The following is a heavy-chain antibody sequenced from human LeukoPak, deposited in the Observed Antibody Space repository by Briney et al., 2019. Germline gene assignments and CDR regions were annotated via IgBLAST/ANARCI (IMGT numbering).Heavy chain of an antibody. V-gene: IGHV4-59*01. D-gene: IGHD3-22*01. CDR3: ARSGDYYDSSGYSRDAFDI. J-gene: IGHJ3*02. Sequence: PSETLSLTCTVSGGSISSYYWSWIRQPPGKGLEWIGYIYYSGSTNYNPSLKSRVTISVDTSKNQFSLKLSFVTAADTAVYYCARSGDYYDSSGYSRDAFDIWGQGTMVTVSS. CDR2: IYYSGST. CDR1: GGSISSYY.